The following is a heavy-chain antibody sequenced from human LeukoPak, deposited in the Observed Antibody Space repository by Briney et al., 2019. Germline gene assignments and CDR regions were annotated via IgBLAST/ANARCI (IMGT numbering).Heavy chain of an antibody. CDR1: GFTFSTYS. CDR3: VIGTGSDSWYTAC. CDR2: ISGSSSSSDGGAI. V-gene: IGHV3-48*02. Sequence: GGSLRLSCTASGFTFSTYSMNWVRQAPGRGLEWVSYISGSSSSSDGGAIQYADSVKGRFTISRDNDKNSLYLQMNSLRDEDTSVSYCVIGTGSDSWYTACWGQGTLVSVSS. D-gene: IGHD2-2*02. J-gene: IGHJ4*02.